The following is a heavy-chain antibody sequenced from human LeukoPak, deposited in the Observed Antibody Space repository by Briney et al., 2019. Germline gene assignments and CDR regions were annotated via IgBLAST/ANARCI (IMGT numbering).Heavy chain of an antibody. J-gene: IGHJ6*03. V-gene: IGHV4-38-2*02. D-gene: IGHD3-16*01. Sequence: SSETLSLTCTVSGYSISSGYYWGWIRQPPGKGLEWIGSIYHSGSTYYNPSLKSRVTISVDTSKNQFSLKLSSVTAADTAVYYCARDRLNYMDVWGKGTTVTVSS. CDR3: ARDRLNYMDV. CDR1: GYSISSGYY. CDR2: IYHSGST.